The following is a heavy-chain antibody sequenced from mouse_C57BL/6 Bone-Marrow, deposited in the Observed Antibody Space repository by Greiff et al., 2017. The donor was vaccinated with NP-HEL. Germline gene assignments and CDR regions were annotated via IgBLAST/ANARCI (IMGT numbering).Heavy chain of an antibody. J-gene: IGHJ2*01. V-gene: IGHV1-47*01. Sequence: QVQLQQSGAELVKPGASVKMSCKASGYTFTTYPIEWVKQNPGKSLEWIGNFHPYNDDTEYNEKFKNKATLTVEKSSSTVYLELSRLTSDDSSVDYGARGGDYWYYFDYWGQGTTLTVSS. D-gene: IGHD2-13*01. CDR2: FHPYNDDT. CDR3: ARGGDYWYYFDY. CDR1: GYTFTTYP.